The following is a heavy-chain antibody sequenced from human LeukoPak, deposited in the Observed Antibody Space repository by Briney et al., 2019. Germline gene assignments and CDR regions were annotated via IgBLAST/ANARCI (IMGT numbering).Heavy chain of an antibody. CDR3: ARNAGNSDVDY. CDR2: IYHSGST. D-gene: IGHD4-23*01. Sequence: PSETLSLTCAVSGGSITGSNWWTWVRQPPGKGLEWIGEIYHSGSTYYNPSLKSRVTISVDKSNNQFSLKLNSMTAADTAVYYCARNAGNSDVDYWGQGILVTVSS. V-gene: IGHV4-4*02. J-gene: IGHJ4*02. CDR1: GGSITGSNW.